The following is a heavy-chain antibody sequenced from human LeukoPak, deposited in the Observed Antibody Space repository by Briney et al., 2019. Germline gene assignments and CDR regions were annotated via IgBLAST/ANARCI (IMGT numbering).Heavy chain of an antibody. CDR3: AKQLDSGNYYPTGDDY. V-gene: IGHV3-23*01. J-gene: IGHJ4*02. D-gene: IGHD3-10*01. Sequence: PGGSLRLSCAASGFTLSSYATSWVRQAPGKGLEWVSAISGSGADTYYADSVKSRFTISRDTSKNTLYLQMNSLRDEDTAVYYCAKQLDSGNYYPTGDDYWGQGTLVTVSS. CDR1: GFTLSSYA. CDR2: ISGSGADT.